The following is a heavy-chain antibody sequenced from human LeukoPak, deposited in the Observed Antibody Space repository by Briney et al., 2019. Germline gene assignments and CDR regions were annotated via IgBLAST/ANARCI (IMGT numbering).Heavy chain of an antibody. CDR1: GFTFSSYW. Sequence: GGSLRLSCAASGFTFSSYWMNWVRQAPGKGLEWVSRISEDGSVINYADSVKGRFTISRDNAKNTLYLQMNSLRAEDTAVYYCVRDLILVWPPGDYSDYWGQRTLLTVPS. CDR2: ISEDGSVI. D-gene: IGHD2-8*01. V-gene: IGHV3-74*01. CDR3: VRDLILVWPPGDYSDY. J-gene: IGHJ4*02.